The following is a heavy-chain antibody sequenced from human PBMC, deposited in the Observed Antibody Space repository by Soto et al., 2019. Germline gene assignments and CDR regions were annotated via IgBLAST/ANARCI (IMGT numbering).Heavy chain of an antibody. Sequence: PXGTLSLTCAVSGDSISSSVWWTWVRQPPGKGLEWIGEVFHTGNTNYNPSLKSRVTMSVDKSTNEFSLKVTSVTAADTAIYYCARKAWVRFDYWGQGALVTVS. CDR3: ARKAWVRFDY. CDR1: GDSISSSVW. D-gene: IGHD7-27*01. CDR2: VFHTGNT. J-gene: IGHJ4*02. V-gene: IGHV4-4*02.